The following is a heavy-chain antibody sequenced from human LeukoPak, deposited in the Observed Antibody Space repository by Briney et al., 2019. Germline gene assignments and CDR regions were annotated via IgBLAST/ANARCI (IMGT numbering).Heavy chain of an antibody. CDR2: INAGNGNT. D-gene: IGHD5-18*01. V-gene: IGHV1-3*01. J-gene: IGHJ4*02. Sequence: ASVNVSFTASGYTFTTYAMHWVRQAPGQRLEWMGWINAGNGNTKYSQKFQGRVTITRVTSASTAYMELSSLRSEDTAVYYCARTTAMVAIFDYWGQGTLVTASS. CDR1: GYTFTTYA. CDR3: ARTTAMVAIFDY.